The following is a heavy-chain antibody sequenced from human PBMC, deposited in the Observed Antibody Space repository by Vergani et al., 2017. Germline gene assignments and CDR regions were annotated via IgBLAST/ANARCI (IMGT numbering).Heavy chain of an antibody. D-gene: IGHD4-23*01. CDR2: INHSGST. CDR3: ARVDYGGNSSPDGAFDI. Sequence: QVQLQQWGAGLLKPSETLSLTCAVYGGSFSGYYWSWIRQPPGKGLEWIGEINHSGSTNDNPSLKSRVTISVDTSKNQFSLKLSSVTAADTAVYYCARVDYGGNSSPDGAFDIWGQGTMVTVSS. V-gene: IGHV4-34*01. J-gene: IGHJ3*02. CDR1: GGSFSGYY.